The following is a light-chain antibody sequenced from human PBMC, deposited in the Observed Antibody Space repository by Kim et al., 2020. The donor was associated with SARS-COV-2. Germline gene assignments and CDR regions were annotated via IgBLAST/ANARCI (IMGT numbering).Light chain of an antibody. CDR2: DNN. J-gene: IGLJ3*02. CDR1: NSNIGNNY. V-gene: IGLV1-51*01. Sequence: QSVLTQPPSVSAAPGQKVTISCSGSNSNIGNNYVSWYQQLPGTAPKLLIYDNNKRPSGIPDRFSGSKSGTSATLGITGLQTGDEADYYCGTWDTSLRGWVFGGGTQLNVL. CDR3: GTWDTSLRGWV.